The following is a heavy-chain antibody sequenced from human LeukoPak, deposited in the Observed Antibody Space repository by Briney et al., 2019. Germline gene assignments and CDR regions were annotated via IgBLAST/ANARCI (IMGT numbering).Heavy chain of an antibody. J-gene: IGHJ4*02. D-gene: IGHD2-15*01. CDR2: INHSGST. CDR1: GGSFSAYY. V-gene: IGHV4-34*01. Sequence: PSETLSLTCAVYGGSFSAYYWSWIRQPPGKGLEWIGEINHSGSTNYNPSLKSRVTISVDTSKNQFSLKLSSVTAADTAVYYCASDGGKVIDYWGQGTLVTVSS. CDR3: ASDGGKVIDY.